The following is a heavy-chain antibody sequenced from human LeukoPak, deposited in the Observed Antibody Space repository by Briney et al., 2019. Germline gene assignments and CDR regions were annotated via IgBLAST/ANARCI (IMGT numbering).Heavy chain of an antibody. J-gene: IGHJ3*02. Sequence: PGGSLRLSCAASGFTFSDYYMSWIRQAPGKGLEWVSYISSSSSYTHYADSVKGRFTISRDDSKNTLYLQMNSLRAEDTAVYYCARDRVRAFDIWGQGTMVTVSS. V-gene: IGHV3-11*05. CDR3: ARDRVRAFDI. CDR2: ISSSSSYT. CDR1: GFTFSDYY.